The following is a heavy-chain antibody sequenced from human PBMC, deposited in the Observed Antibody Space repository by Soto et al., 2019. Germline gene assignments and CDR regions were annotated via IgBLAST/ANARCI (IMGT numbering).Heavy chain of an antibody. Sequence: LSLTCTVSGGSISSSSYYWGWIRQPPGKGLEWIGSIYYSGSTYYNPSLKSRVTISVDTSKNQFSLKLSSATAADTAVYYCAREPRSSGYDAFDIWGQGTMVTVSS. J-gene: IGHJ3*02. CDR3: AREPRSSGYDAFDI. CDR2: IYYSGST. V-gene: IGHV4-39*02. D-gene: IGHD6-25*01. CDR1: GGSISSSSYY.